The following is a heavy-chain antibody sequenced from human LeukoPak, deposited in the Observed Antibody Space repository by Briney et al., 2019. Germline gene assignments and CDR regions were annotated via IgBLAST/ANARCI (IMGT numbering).Heavy chain of an antibody. CDR2: INPNSGGT. CDR1: GYTFTGYY. D-gene: IGHD2-2*01. J-gene: IGHJ5*02. V-gene: IGHV1-2*02. CDR3: ARVGAGQLLSRGNWFDP. Sequence: GASVKVSCKASGYTFTGYYMHWVRQAPGQGLEWMGWINPNSGGTNYAQKFQGRVTMTRDTSISTAYMELSRLRSDDTAVYYCARVGAGQLLSRGNWFDPWGQGTLVTVSS.